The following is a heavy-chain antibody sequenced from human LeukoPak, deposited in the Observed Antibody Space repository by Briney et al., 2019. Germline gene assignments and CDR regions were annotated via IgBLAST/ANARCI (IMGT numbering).Heavy chain of an antibody. CDR2: INPNSGGT. J-gene: IGHJ4*02. V-gene: IGHV1-2*02. CDR3: AREGRLIAARPGVDY. D-gene: IGHD6-6*01. Sequence: ASVKVSCEASGYTFTGYYMHWVRQAPVQGLEWMGWINPNSGGTNYAQKFQGRVTMTRDTSISTAYMELSRLRSDNTAVYYCAREGRLIAARPGVDYWGQGTLVTVSS. CDR1: GYTFTGYY.